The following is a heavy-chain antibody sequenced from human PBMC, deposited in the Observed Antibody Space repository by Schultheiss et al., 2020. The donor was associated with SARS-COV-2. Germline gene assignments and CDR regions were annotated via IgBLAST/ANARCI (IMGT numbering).Heavy chain of an antibody. Sequence: GGSLRLSCAAAGFTFSSYGMHWVRQAPGKGLEWVAVIWYDGSNKYYADSVKGRFTISRDNSKNTLYLQMNSLRAEDTAVYYCARGYSSGWYLNWGQGTLVTVSS. J-gene: IGHJ4*02. V-gene: IGHV3-33*08. CDR3: ARGYSSGWYLN. D-gene: IGHD6-19*01. CDR2: IWYDGSNK. CDR1: GFTFSSYG.